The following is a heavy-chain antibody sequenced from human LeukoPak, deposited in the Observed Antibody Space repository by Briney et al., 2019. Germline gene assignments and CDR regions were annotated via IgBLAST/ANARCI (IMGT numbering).Heavy chain of an antibody. D-gene: IGHD1-1*01. J-gene: IGHJ3*02. CDR3: AREGTDAFDI. CDR1: GFTFSNYG. CDR2: IGYNGRSK. Sequence: GGSLRLSCAASGFTFSNYGMHLVRQAPGKGLEWVAFIGYNGRSKYYGDSVKGRFTISRDNSKSTLYLQMNSLRGEDTAAYYCAREGTDAFDIWGQGTMVTVSS. V-gene: IGHV3-30*02.